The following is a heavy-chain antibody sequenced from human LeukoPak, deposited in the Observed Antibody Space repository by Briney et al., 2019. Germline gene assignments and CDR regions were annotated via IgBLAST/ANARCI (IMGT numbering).Heavy chain of an antibody. CDR3: ARREVVFDY. J-gene: IGHJ4*02. D-gene: IGHD3-22*01. Sequence: PSETLSLTCTVSGYSISSGYYWGCIRQPPGKGLEWIGSIYHSGSTNYNPSLKSRVTISVDTSKNQFSLKLSSVTAADTAVYYCARREVVFDYWGQGTLVTVSS. CDR2: IYHSGST. CDR1: GYSISSGYY. V-gene: IGHV4-38-2*02.